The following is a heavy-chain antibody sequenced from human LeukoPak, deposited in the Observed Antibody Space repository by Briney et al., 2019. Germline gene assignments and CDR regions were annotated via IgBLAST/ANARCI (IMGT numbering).Heavy chain of an antibody. D-gene: IGHD3-22*01. Sequence: PSETLSLTCTVSGGSLSSYYWSWIRQPPGKGLEWIGYIYYSGTTNYNPSLKSRVTISVDTSKNQFSLKLSSVTAADTAVYFCAREGFYYDSSGYPPIPYFDYWGQGTLVTVSS. J-gene: IGHJ4*02. CDR1: GGSLSSYY. CDR2: IYYSGTT. CDR3: AREGFYYDSSGYPPIPYFDY. V-gene: IGHV4-59*01.